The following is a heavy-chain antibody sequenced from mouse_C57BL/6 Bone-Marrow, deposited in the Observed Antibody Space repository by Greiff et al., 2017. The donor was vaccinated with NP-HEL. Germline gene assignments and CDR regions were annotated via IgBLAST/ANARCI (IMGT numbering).Heavy chain of an antibody. CDR1: GYAFSSYW. CDR2: IYPGDGDT. CDR3: ARSAYYYGFMDY. J-gene: IGHJ4*01. D-gene: IGHD1-1*01. Sequence: VQLQQSGAELVKPEASVKISCKASGYAFSSYWMNWVKQRPGKGLEWIGQIYPGDGDTNYNGKFKGKATLTADKSSSTAYMQLSSLTSEDSAVYFCARSAYYYGFMDYWGQGTSVTVSS. V-gene: IGHV1-80*01.